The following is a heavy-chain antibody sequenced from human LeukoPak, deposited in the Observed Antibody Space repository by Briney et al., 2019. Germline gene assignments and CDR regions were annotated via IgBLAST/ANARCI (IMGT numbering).Heavy chain of an antibody. J-gene: IGHJ4*02. CDR3: ARSVATIGEIDY. CDR1: GGTFSSYA. Sequence: AASVKVSCKASGGTFSSYAISWVRQAPGQGLEWMGGIIPIFGTANYAQKFQGRVTMTRDTSTSTVYMELSSLRSEDTAVYYCARSVATIGEIDYWGQGTLVTVSS. CDR2: IIPIFGTA. V-gene: IGHV1-69*05. D-gene: IGHD5-12*01.